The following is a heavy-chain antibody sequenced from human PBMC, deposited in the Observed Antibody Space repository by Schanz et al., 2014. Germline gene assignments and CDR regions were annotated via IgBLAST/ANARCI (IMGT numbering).Heavy chain of an antibody. J-gene: IGHJ4*02. D-gene: IGHD3-22*01. V-gene: IGHV3-64*01. Sequence: EVQLVESGGGLVQPGGSLRLSCAASGFTFSNYAMHWVRQAPGKGLEYVSAISANGGSTYHAPSVQGRFTMSRDNSKNTLYLQMNSLRTEDTAVYFCAKSYDTSGYSGFDYWGQGTLVTVSS. CDR2: ISANGGST. CDR1: GFTFSNYA. CDR3: AKSYDTSGYSGFDY.